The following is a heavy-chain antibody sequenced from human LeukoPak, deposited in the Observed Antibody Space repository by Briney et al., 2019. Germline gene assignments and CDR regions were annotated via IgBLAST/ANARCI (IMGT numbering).Heavy chain of an antibody. J-gene: IGHJ5*02. D-gene: IGHD6-13*01. CDR3: ARDIGPYSSSWYNWFDP. CDR1: GGSISSYY. CDR2: IYTSGST. Sequence: SETLSLTCTVSGGSISSYYWSWIRQPAGKGLEWMGRIYTSGSTNYNPSLKSRVTMSVDTSKNQFSLKLSSVTAAATAVYYCARDIGPYSSSWYNWFDPWGQGTLVTVSS. V-gene: IGHV4-4*07.